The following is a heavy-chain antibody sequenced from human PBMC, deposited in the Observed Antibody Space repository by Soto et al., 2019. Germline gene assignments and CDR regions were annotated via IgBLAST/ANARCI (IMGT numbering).Heavy chain of an antibody. V-gene: IGHV1-69*13. CDR3: ARVKHRDQVGATNSDY. Sequence: ASVKVSCKASGGTFSSYAISWVRQAPGQGLEWMGGIIPIFGTANYAQKFQGRVTITADESTSTAYMELSSLRSEDTAVYYCARVKHRDQVGATNSDYWGPGTLVTVSS. J-gene: IGHJ4*02. CDR1: GGTFSSYA. CDR2: IIPIFGTA. D-gene: IGHD1-26*01.